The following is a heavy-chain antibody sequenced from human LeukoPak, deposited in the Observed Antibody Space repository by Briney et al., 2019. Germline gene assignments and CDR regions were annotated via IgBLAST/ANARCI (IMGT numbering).Heavy chain of an antibody. CDR3: ARDRVWTVLY. V-gene: IGHV3-7*01. CDR2: IKQDGSEK. J-gene: IGHJ4*02. D-gene: IGHD6-13*01. CDR1: GFTFSSYW. Sequence: GGSLRLSCAASGFTFSSYWMSWIRQAPGRGLEWVANIKQDGSEKYYADSVKGRFTISRDNAKNSLYLQMNSLRVEDTAMYYCARDRVWTVLYWGQGTLVTVSS.